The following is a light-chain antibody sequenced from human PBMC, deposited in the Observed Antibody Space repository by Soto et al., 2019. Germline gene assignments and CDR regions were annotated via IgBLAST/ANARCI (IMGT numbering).Light chain of an antibody. CDR1: QSVSSSY. J-gene: IGKJ1*01. CDR2: GAS. Sequence: EIVLTQSPGTLSLAPGERAALSCRASQSVSSSYLAWYQKKPGQAPRILIYGASSRATGIPDRFSGIVSGTDFTLTISRLQTEDFAVYDCQQSGSSTWTFGQVTKVDIK. V-gene: IGKV3-20*01. CDR3: QQSGSSTWT.